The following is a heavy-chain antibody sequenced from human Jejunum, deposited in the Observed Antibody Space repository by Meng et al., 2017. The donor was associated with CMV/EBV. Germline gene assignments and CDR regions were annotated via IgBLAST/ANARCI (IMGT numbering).Heavy chain of an antibody. J-gene: IGHJ4*02. CDR2: IISGDDGT. Sequence: RRSWAASGFTFSSHDMGWVRQAPGKGLEWVASIISGDDGTYYADSVKGRFAISRDNSENTLFLQMGSLRAEDTALYYCTKDQWWYDLWGQGTLVTVSS. V-gene: IGHV3-23*01. CDR1: GFTFSSHD. D-gene: IGHD2-15*01. CDR3: TKDQWWYDL.